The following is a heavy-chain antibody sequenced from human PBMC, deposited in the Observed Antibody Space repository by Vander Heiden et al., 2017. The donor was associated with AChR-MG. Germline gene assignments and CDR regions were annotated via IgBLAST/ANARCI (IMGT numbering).Heavy chain of an antibody. V-gene: IGHV4-34*01. CDR1: GGSFRGYY. Sequence: QVQLQPWGAGLLKPSETLSLTRAVYGGSFRGYYWRWIRQPPGKGLEWIGEINHSGSTNYNPSLKSRVTISVDTSKNQFSLKLSSVTAADTAVYYCARSSYCSGGSCSYYYYGMDVWGQGTTVTVSS. D-gene: IGHD2-15*01. CDR2: INHSGST. CDR3: ARSSYCSGGSCSYYYYGMDV. J-gene: IGHJ6*02.